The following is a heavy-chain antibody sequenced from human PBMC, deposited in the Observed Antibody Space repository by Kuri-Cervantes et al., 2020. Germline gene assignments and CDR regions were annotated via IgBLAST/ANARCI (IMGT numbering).Heavy chain of an antibody. J-gene: IGHJ6*02. CDR2: ISYDGNNK. V-gene: IGHV3-30-3*01. D-gene: IGHD4-17*01. CDR3: ARGDAGYGDFRYYYGMDV. CDR1: GFTFSSYA. Sequence: GGSLRLSCAASGFTFSSYAMHWVRQAPGKGLEWVTVISYDGNNKDYTGSVKGRFTISRDNSKNTLYLQMNSLSGEDTADYYCARGDAGYGDFRYYYGMDVWGQGTTVTVSS.